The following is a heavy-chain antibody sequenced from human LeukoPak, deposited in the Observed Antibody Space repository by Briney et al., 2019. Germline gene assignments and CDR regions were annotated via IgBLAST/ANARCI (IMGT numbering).Heavy chain of an antibody. CDR3: ATQTTVTTDYYYYMDV. J-gene: IGHJ6*03. D-gene: IGHD4-17*01. Sequence: ASVKVSCKSSGYTFTGYYMHWVRQAPGQGLEWMGWINPNSGGTNYAQKFQGRVTMTRDTSISTAYMELSRLRSDDTAVYYCATQTTVTTDYYYYMDVWGKGTTVTVSS. V-gene: IGHV1-2*02. CDR1: GYTFTGYY. CDR2: INPNSGGT.